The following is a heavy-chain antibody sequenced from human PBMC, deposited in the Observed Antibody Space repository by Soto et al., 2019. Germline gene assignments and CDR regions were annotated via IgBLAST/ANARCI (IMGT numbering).Heavy chain of an antibody. V-gene: IGHV3-33*01. CDR1: GFTFSSYG. J-gene: IGHJ6*02. D-gene: IGHD3-16*02. CDR3: ARDSEEDYVWGSYRMDV. CDR2: IWYDGSNK. Sequence: GGSLRLSCAASGFTFSSYGMHWVRQAPGKGLEWVAVIWYDGSNKYYADSVKGRFTISRDNSKNTLYLQMNSLRAEDTAVYYCARDSEEDYVWGSYRMDVWGQGTTVTV.